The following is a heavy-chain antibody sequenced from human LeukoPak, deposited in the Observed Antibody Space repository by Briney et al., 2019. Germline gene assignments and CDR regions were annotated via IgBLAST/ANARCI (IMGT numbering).Heavy chain of an antibody. CDR3: ARDGSGSYYVPFDY. V-gene: IGHV3-33*01. J-gene: IGHJ4*02. CDR1: GFTFSSYG. CDR2: IWYDGSNK. Sequence: GGSLRLSCAASGFTFSSYGMHWVRQAPGKGLEWVAVIWYDGSNKYYADSVKGRFTISRDNSKNTLYLQMNSLRAEDTAVYYCARDGSGSYYVPFDYWGQGTLVTVSS. D-gene: IGHD1-26*01.